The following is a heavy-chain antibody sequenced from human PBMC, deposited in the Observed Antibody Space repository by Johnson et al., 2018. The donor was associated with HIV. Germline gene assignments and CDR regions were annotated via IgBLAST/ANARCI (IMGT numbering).Heavy chain of an antibody. J-gene: IGHJ3*02. CDR1: GFTFSKYG. Sequence: QVQLVESGGGVVQPGGSLRLSCAASGFTFSKYGMHWVRQAPGTGLDWVAFIRYDGSSRYYANSVKGRFTISRDNSKSTLYLQMNSLRPEDTAVYYCVKGDEVVAATSGVDIWGQGIMVIVSS. D-gene: IGHD2-15*01. CDR2: IRYDGSSR. V-gene: IGHV3-30*02. CDR3: VKGDEVVAATSGVDI.